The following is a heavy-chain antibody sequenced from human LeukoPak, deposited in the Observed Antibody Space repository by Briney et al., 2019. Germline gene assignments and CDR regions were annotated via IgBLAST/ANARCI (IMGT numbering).Heavy chain of an antibody. CDR2: IHYSGST. CDR1: GGSITSHNYY. J-gene: IGHJ4*02. Sequence: KPSETLSLSCTDSGGSITSHNYYWGWIRQPPGKGLEWIGSIHYSGSTYYNPSLKSRVTISVDTSKNQFSLKLSSVTAADTAVYYCARLSGFGELMPFDYWGPGNLVTVSS. CDR3: ARLSGFGELMPFDY. V-gene: IGHV4-39*01. D-gene: IGHD3-10*01.